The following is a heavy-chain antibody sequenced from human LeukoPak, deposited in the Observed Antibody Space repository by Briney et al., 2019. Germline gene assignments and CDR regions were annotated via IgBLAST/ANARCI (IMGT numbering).Heavy chain of an antibody. D-gene: IGHD4-17*01. J-gene: IGHJ4*02. Sequence: SETLSLTCAVYGGSFSGYYWSWIRQPPGKGLEWIGEINHSGSTNYNPSLKSRVTISVDRSKNQFSLKLNSVTAADTAVYYCARTFYGDYRFDYWGQGTLVTVSS. V-gene: IGHV4-34*01. CDR2: INHSGST. CDR3: ARTFYGDYRFDY. CDR1: GGSFSGYY.